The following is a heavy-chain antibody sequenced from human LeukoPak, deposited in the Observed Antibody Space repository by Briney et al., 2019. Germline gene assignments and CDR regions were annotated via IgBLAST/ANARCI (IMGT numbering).Heavy chain of an antibody. Sequence: SETPSLTCTVSGGSISSYYWSWIRQPPGKGLEWIGYIYYSGSTNYNPSLKSRVTISVDTSKNQFSLKLSSVTAADTAVYYCARVGGSSGWYFFGAFDIWGQGTMVTVSS. D-gene: IGHD6-19*01. CDR1: GGSISSYY. J-gene: IGHJ3*02. CDR3: ARVGGSSGWYFFGAFDI. CDR2: IYYSGST. V-gene: IGHV4-59*01.